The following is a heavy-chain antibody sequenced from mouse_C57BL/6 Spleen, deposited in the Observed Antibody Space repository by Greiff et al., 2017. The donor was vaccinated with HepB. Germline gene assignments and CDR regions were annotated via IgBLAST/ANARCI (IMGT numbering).Heavy chain of an antibody. J-gene: IGHJ1*03. Sequence: VQLQQSGAELVKPGASVKISCKASGYAFSSYWMNWVKQRHGKGLEWIGQIYPGDGDTNYNGKFKGKATLTADKSSSTAYMQLSSLTSEDSAVYFCARGAARYFDVWGTGTTVTVSS. CDR3: ARGAARYFDV. D-gene: IGHD6-1*01. CDR1: GYAFSSYW. V-gene: IGHV1-80*01. CDR2: IYPGDGDT.